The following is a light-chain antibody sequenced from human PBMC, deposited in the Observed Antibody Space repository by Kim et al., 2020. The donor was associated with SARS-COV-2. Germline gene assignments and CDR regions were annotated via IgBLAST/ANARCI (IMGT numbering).Light chain of an antibody. J-gene: IGKJ1*01. V-gene: IGKV3-20*01. CDR1: QSVSSSY. CDR2: GAS. Sequence: EIVLTQSPGTLSLSPGERATLSCRASQSVSSSYLAWHQQKPGQAPRLLIYGASSRATGIPDRFSGSGSGTDFTLTISRLEPEDLAVYFWQQYGSSRRTFRQGTKADIK. CDR3: QQYGSSRRT.